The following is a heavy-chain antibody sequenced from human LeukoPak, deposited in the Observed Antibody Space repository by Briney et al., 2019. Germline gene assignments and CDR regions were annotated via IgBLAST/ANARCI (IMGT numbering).Heavy chain of an antibody. Sequence: ASVKVSCKASGYSFSSYDIHWVRQAAGQGLEWMGWMNPKSANTGYAQKFQGRVTMTRNTSITTAYMELSSLTSDDTAIYYCARGRGFLEWLLWSHGTTVTVFS. CDR1: GYSFSSYD. CDR3: ARGRGFLEWLL. J-gene: IGHJ6*02. D-gene: IGHD3-3*01. CDR2: MNPKSANT. V-gene: IGHV1-8*01.